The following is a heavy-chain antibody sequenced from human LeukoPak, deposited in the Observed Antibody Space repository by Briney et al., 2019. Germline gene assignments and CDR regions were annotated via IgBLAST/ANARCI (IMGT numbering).Heavy chain of an antibody. CDR2: ITANGGYT. Sequence: GGSLRLSCAASGFTVSSNYMSWVRQAPGKGLEWVSAITANGGYTLYADAVKGRFTVSRDNSKNTLYLQINSLRPEDTAMYYCAKDPNGDYIGAFDFWGQGTMVTVSS. J-gene: IGHJ3*01. CDR1: GFTVSSNY. CDR3: AKDPNGDYIGAFDF. D-gene: IGHD4-17*01. V-gene: IGHV3-23*01.